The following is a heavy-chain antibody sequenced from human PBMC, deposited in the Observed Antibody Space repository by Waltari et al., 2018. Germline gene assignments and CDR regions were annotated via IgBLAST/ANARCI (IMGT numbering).Heavy chain of an antibody. J-gene: IGHJ4*02. CDR3: AKEIAARGIPYFDY. CDR1: GFTFNHYG. CDR2: IPNSGGDT. D-gene: IGHD6-13*01. V-gene: IGHV3-23*01. Sequence: EVQLLDSGGGLVQPGGSLRLCCAASGFTFNHYGMSWVRQAPGKGPEWVSGIPNSGGDTYYADSVKGRFTISRDNSKNTLYLQMNSLRPEDTAVYYCAKEIAARGIPYFDYWGQGTLVTVSS.